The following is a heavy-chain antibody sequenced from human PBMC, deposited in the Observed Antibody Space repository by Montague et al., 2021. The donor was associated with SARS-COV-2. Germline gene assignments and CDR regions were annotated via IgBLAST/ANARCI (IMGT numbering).Heavy chain of an antibody. CDR3: ARATVDINMILVVITSVNHYFDS. Sequence: SETLSLTCAVYGGSVGGYYWPWTRQSPGKRLESMGEINHSGSTNYSPSLESRVAISVDTSKNQFSLKLNSVTAADTAIYYCARATVDINMILVVITSVNHYFDSWGQGTLVTVSP. CDR2: INHSGST. D-gene: IGHD3-22*01. V-gene: IGHV4-34*01. J-gene: IGHJ4*02. CDR1: GGSVGGYY.